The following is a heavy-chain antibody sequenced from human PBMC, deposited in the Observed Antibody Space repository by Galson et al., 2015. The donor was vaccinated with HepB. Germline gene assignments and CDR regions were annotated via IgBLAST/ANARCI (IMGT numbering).Heavy chain of an antibody. CDR2: ISSSGSTI. D-gene: IGHD6-19*01. J-gene: IGHJ5*02. V-gene: IGHV3-48*03. Sequence: SLRLSCAASGFTFSSYEMNWVRQAPGKGLEWVSYISSSGSTIYYADSVKGRFTISRDNAKNSLYLQMNSLRAEDTAVYYCARDSGIAVGRRAEGGWFDPWGQGTLVTVSS. CDR3: ARDSGIAVGRRAEGGWFDP. CDR1: GFTFSSYE.